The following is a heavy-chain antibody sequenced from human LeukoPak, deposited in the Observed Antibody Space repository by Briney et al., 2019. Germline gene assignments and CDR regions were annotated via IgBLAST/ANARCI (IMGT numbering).Heavy chain of an antibody. CDR1: GYTFTRYA. D-gene: IGHD5/OR15-5a*01. V-gene: IGHV1-18*01. J-gene: IGHJ4*02. CDR3: AVCLRSQVICDY. Sequence: VLVKVSCKSSGYTFTRYAISWVRQAPGQRLEWMGWISASNGNTNYAQKLQGRVTMTTDTSTSTAYMELRSLRSDDTAVYYCAVCLRSQVICDYWGQGTLVTVSS. CDR2: ISASNGNT.